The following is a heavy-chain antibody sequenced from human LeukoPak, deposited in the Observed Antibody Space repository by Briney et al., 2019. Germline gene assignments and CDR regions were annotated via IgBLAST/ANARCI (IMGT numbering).Heavy chain of an antibody. V-gene: IGHV3-7*01. CDR2: IKQDGSEK. CDR3: ARAPSRYYYDSSGHFDY. J-gene: IGHJ4*02. Sequence: GGSLRLSCAASGFTFSSYWMSWVRQAPGKGLEWVANIKQDGSEKYYVDSMKSRFTISRDNAKNSLYLQMNSLRAEDTAVYYCARAPSRYYYDSSGHFDYWGQGTLVTVSS. CDR1: GFTFSSYW. D-gene: IGHD3-22*01.